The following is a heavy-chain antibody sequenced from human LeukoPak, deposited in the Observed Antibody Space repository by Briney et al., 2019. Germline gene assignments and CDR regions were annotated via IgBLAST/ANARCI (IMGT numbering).Heavy chain of an antibody. V-gene: IGHV4-39*01. CDR2: IYYSGST. Sequence: PSETLSLTCTVSGGSISSSSYYWGWLRQPPGKGLEWIGSIYYSGSTYYNPSLKSRVTISVDTSKNQFSLKLSSVTAADTAVYYCARRITIFGVVIAGWFDPWGQGTLVTVSS. D-gene: IGHD3-3*01. J-gene: IGHJ5*02. CDR1: GGSISSSSYY. CDR3: ARRITIFGVVIAGWFDP.